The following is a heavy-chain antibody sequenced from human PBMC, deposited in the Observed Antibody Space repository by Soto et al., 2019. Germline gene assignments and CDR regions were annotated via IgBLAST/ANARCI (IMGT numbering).Heavy chain of an antibody. CDR1: GYTFTGYY. Sequence: ASVKVSCKASGYTFTGYYMHWVRQAPGQGLEWMGWINPNSGGTNYAQKFQGWVTMTRDTSISTAYMELSRLRSDDTAVYYCARALHIPIIAAAGKPHKLYYYYGMDVWGQGTTVTVSS. CDR3: ARALHIPIIAAAGKPHKLYYYYGMDV. J-gene: IGHJ6*02. CDR2: INPNSGGT. V-gene: IGHV1-2*04. D-gene: IGHD6-13*01.